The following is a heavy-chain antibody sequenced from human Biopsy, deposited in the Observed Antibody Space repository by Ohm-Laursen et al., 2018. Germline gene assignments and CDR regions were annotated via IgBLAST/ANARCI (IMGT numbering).Heavy chain of an antibody. D-gene: IGHD1-7*01. Sequence: PSDTLSLTCGVSGGLNSNYYWSWVRQSAGKGLEWFGRLYTSGDTNYNPSLKSRVSVSEDTSRRQFSLRLTSVTAADTAVYYCATGPKRLTGTSYFESWGRGILVTVSS. CDR2: LYTSGDT. J-gene: IGHJ4*02. CDR1: GGLNSNYY. V-gene: IGHV4-4*07. CDR3: ATGPKRLTGTSYFES.